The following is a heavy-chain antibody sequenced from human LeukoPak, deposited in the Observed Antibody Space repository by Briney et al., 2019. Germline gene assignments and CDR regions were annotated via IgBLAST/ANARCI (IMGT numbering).Heavy chain of an antibody. D-gene: IGHD3-3*01. J-gene: IGHJ4*02. Sequence: ASVKVSCKASGGTFSSYAISWVRQAPGQGLEWMGGIIPIFGTANYAQKFQGRVTITADESTSTAYMELSSLRSEDTAVYCCARGPTVLRFLEWLLKPLDYWGQGTLVTVSS. CDR3: ARGPTVLRFLEWLLKPLDY. CDR1: GGTFSSYA. CDR2: IIPIFGTA. V-gene: IGHV1-69*13.